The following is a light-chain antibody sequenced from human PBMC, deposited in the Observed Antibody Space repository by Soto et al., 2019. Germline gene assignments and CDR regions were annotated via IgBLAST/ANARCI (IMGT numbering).Light chain of an antibody. CDR2: GAS. V-gene: IGKV3-20*01. CDR1: QSVSSSY. CDR3: QQYGGSPPT. Sequence: EIVLTQSPGTRSLSPGERATLSCRASQSVSSSYLAWYQRKPGQAPRLLIYGASSRAIGIPDRFSGSGSGTDFTLTISRLEPEDFAVYYCQQYGGSPPTFGQGTKVEIK. J-gene: IGKJ1*01.